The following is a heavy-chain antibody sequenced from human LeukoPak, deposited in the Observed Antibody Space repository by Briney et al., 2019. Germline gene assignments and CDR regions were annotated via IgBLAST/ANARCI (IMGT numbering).Heavy chain of an antibody. D-gene: IGHD3-10*01. V-gene: IGHV3-7*01. CDR1: GFIFSNYW. CDR2: MKQDGREK. CDR3: ARVAYGSGSHYDY. Sequence: QPGGSLRLSCVASGFIFSNYWMSWVRQVPGKGLEWVANMKQDGREKYLVDSVKGRFTISRDNAKNSLYLQMNSLRAEDTAVYYCARVAYGSGSHYDYWGQGTLVTVSS. J-gene: IGHJ4*02.